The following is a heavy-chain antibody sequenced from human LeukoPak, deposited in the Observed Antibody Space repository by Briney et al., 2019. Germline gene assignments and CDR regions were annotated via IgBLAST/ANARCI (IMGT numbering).Heavy chain of an antibody. D-gene: IGHD6-13*01. CDR3: ARGDRVDSSSWYNWFDR. J-gene: IGHJ5*02. Sequence: SETLSLTCTVSVGSISDYYWSGLPQPPGEGLEGIGYIYYNGKNNYNPSLKSRVTISVDTSKNQVSLKLTSVTAADTAVYYCARGDRVDSSSWYNWFDRGGQGTVVTVSS. CDR2: IYYNGKN. CDR1: VGSISDYY. V-gene: IGHV4-59*01.